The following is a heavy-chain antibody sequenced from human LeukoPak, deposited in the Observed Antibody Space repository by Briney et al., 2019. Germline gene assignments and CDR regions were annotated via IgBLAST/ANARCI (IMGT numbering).Heavy chain of an antibody. CDR1: GFTVSSNY. CDR2: IYSGGGT. J-gene: IGHJ4*02. D-gene: IGHD5-18*01. Sequence: GGSLTLSCAASGFTVSSNYMSWVRQAPGKGLEWVSVIYSGGGTYYADSVKGRFIISRDNSKNTLYLQMNSLRVEDTAVYYCARDPGGPRGYSFWGQGTLVTVSS. V-gene: IGHV3-53*01. CDR3: ARDPGGPRGYSF.